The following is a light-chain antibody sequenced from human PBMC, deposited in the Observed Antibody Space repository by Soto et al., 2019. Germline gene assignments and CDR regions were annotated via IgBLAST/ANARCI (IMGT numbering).Light chain of an antibody. CDR1: TGAVTSGHY. CDR3: LLSFSGTHVV. Sequence: QDVVTQEPSLTVSPGGTVTLTCGSSTGAVTSGHYPYWFQQKSGQAPRALIYDTSNKHSWTPARFSGSLLGGKAALTLSGAQPEDEAEYYCLLSFSGTHVVFGGGTKVTVL. CDR2: DTS. V-gene: IGLV7-46*01. J-gene: IGLJ2*01.